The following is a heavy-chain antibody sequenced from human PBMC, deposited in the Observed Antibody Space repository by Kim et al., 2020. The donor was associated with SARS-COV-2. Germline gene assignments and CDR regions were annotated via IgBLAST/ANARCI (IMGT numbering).Heavy chain of an antibody. CDR3: ARHPHFSSSWFNYYYYGMDV. J-gene: IGHJ6*02. Sequence: SETLSLTCTVSGGSISSSSYYWGWIRQPPGKGLEWIGSIYYSGSTYYNPSLKSRVTISVDTSKNQFSLKLSSVTAADTAVYYCARHPHFSSSWFNYYYYGMDVWGQGTTVTVSS. CDR1: GGSISSSSYY. D-gene: IGHD6-13*01. CDR2: IYYSGST. V-gene: IGHV4-39*01.